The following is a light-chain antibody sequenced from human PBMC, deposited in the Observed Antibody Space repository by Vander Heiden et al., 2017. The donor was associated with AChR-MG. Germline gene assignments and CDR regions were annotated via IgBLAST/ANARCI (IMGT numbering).Light chain of an antibody. CDR3: QQEDSYPRT. Sequence: DIQMTQSPSPLSASVGDRVPITCRASQSISSSLAWYQQKPGKAPKFLIYKASNLESGVPSSISGSGYGTEFTLTISSLQPDDFATYYCQQEDSYPRTFGQGTKVEIK. CDR2: KAS. J-gene: IGKJ1*01. V-gene: IGKV1-5*03. CDR1: QSISSS.